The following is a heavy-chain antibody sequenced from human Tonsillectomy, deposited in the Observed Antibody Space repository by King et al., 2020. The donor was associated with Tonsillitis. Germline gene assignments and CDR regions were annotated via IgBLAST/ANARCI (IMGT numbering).Heavy chain of an antibody. CDR2: IIGSGGST. Sequence: VQLVESGGGLVQPGGSLRLSCAASGFTFSSYAMSLVRPAPGKGLEWVSGIIGSGGSTYYTDSVMGRVTISRDNSKNTLSLQMNSLRAEDTAVYYCAKVRGDFWSGYQYFDYWGQGTLVTVSS. CDR3: AKVRGDFWSGYQYFDY. D-gene: IGHD3-3*01. CDR1: GFTFSSYA. J-gene: IGHJ4*02. V-gene: IGHV3-23*04.